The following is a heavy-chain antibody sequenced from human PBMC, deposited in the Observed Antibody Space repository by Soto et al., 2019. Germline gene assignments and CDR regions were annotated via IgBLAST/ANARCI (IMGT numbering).Heavy chain of an antibody. J-gene: IGHJ4*02. Sequence: QVQLVQSGAEVKKPGASVKVSCRASGYTFTNYGVTWVRQAPGQGLEWVGWISGHNGNTDYAQNLQGRVTMTTDTSTNTAYMDLRSLRSDDTAVYYCARARYCSGGSCYSGAFDYWGQGTLVTVSS. D-gene: IGHD2-15*01. CDR2: ISGHNGNT. CDR3: ARARYCSGGSCYSGAFDY. CDR1: GYTFTNYG. V-gene: IGHV1-18*01.